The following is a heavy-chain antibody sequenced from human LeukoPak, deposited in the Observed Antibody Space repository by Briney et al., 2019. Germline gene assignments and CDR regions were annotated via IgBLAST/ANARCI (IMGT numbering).Heavy chain of an antibody. CDR3: AREARGTRAAFDV. CDR1: GFTFSSYW. J-gene: IGHJ3*01. Sequence: NPGGSLRLSCAASGFTFSSYWMSWVRQAPGKGLEWVANIKEDGTHKYYVGSVRGRFTISRDNAKNSLYLQMNSLRAEDTAIYYCAREARGTRAAFDVWGQGTMVTVFS. V-gene: IGHV3-7*01. D-gene: IGHD2-8*01. CDR2: IKEDGTHK.